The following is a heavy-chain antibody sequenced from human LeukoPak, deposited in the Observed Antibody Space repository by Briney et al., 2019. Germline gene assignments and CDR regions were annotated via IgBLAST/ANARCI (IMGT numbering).Heavy chain of an antibody. Sequence: SETLSLTCTVSGGSISSYYWSWIRQPPGKGLEWIGYIYYSGSTNYNPSLKSRVTISVDTSKNQFSLKLSSVTAADTAVYYCARLIEMATYNAFDIWGQGTMVTVSS. V-gene: IGHV4-59*01. J-gene: IGHJ3*02. CDR3: ARLIEMATYNAFDI. CDR1: GGSISSYY. CDR2: IYYSGST. D-gene: IGHD5-24*01.